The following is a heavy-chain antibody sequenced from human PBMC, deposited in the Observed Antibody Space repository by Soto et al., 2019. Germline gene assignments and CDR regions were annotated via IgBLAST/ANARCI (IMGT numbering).Heavy chain of an antibody. CDR1: GGSFSGYY. CDR2: INHVGGT. CDR3: ARGQKGYSSSWYVA. V-gene: IGHV4-34*01. J-gene: IGHJ5*02. Sequence: QVQLQQWGAGLLKPSETLSLTCAVYGGSFSGYYWSWIRQPPGKGLEWIGEINHVGGTNYNPSPKSRLTISVDTSKHQFSLKVNAATAADTAVYYCARGQKGYSSSWYVAWGQGTPVTVSS. D-gene: IGHD6-13*01.